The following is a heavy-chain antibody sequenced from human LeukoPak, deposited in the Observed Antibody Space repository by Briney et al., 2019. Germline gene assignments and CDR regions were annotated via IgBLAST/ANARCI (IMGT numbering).Heavy chain of an antibody. D-gene: IGHD5-12*01. Sequence: SVKVSCKASGGTFSSYAISWVRQAPGQGLEWMGGIIPIFGTADYAQKFQGRVTITADKSTSTAYMELSSLRSEDTAVYYCARSLVATIEIYWYFDLWGRGTLVTVSS. CDR2: IIPIFGTA. J-gene: IGHJ2*01. CDR3: ARSLVATIEIYWYFDL. V-gene: IGHV1-69*06. CDR1: GGTFSSYA.